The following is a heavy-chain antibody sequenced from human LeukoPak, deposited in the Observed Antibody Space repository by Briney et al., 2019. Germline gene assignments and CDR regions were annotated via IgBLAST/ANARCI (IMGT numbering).Heavy chain of an antibody. Sequence: GGSLRLSCAASGFIFIRYGMHWVRQAPAKGLEWVGVISEDGRNKKYADSVKGRFTIPRDNSKDTLYLQMNSLRDEDTAVYYCAKRPSDYGDYVTYFDYWGQGTLVTVSS. CDR3: AKRPSDYGDYVTYFDY. CDR2: ISEDGRNK. CDR1: GFIFIRYG. V-gene: IGHV3-30*18. D-gene: IGHD4-17*01. J-gene: IGHJ4*02.